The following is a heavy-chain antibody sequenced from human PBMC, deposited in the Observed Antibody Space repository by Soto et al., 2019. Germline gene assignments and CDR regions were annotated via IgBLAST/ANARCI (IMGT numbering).Heavy chain of an antibody. J-gene: IGHJ6*02. CDR1: GFTFSSYA. CDR2: ISSSGGST. Sequence: AGGSLRLSCAASGFTFSSYAMSWVRQAPGKGLEWVSGISSSGGSTYYADSVKGRFTISRDNSKNTLYLQMNSLRAEDTAVYYCAKYSDSSGDYYSGMDVWGQGTTVTVSS. CDR3: AKYSDSSGDYYSGMDV. V-gene: IGHV3-23*01. D-gene: IGHD6-6*01.